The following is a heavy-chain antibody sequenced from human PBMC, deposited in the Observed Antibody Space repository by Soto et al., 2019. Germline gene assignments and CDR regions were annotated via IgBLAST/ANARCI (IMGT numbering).Heavy chain of an antibody. V-gene: IGHV3-48*01. CDR2: VSSSSSTI. CDR3: ASPYVSMVRGGPSDY. Sequence: GGSLRLSCAASGFTFSSYSMNWVRQAPGKGLEWVSYVSSSSSTIYYADSVKGRFTISRDNAKNSLYLQMNSLRAEDTAVYYCASPYVSMVRGGPSDYWGQGTLVTVSS. D-gene: IGHD3-10*01. J-gene: IGHJ4*02. CDR1: GFTFSSYS.